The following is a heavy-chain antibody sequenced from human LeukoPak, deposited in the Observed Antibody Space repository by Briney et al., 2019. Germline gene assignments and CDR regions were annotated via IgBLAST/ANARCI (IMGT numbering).Heavy chain of an antibody. CDR3: ARGPLMSAGGGVDP. CDR1: GVSISNYF. Sequence: PSETLSLTCSVSGVSISNYFWSWIRQSAGKGQEWIGRDSIRGGTNYSPSLASRVSMSIDTSKSQFSLKLTSVTAADTAVYYCARGPLMSAGGGVDPWGQGTLVSVSS. D-gene: IGHD6-13*01. V-gene: IGHV4-4*07. CDR2: DSIRGGT. J-gene: IGHJ5*02.